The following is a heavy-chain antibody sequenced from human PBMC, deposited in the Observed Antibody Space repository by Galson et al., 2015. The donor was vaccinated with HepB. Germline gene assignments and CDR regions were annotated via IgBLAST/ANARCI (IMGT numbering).Heavy chain of an antibody. Sequence: SLRLSCAASGFIFSSYWMHWVRQAPGKGLVWVSRINSDGSSTSYADSVKGRLTIPRDNAKNTLYLQMNSLRAEDTAVYYCARSGSSWFPYMDVWGKGTTVTVSS. CDR3: ARSGSSWFPYMDV. CDR2: INSDGSST. V-gene: IGHV3-74*01. J-gene: IGHJ6*03. D-gene: IGHD6-13*01. CDR1: GFIFSSYW.